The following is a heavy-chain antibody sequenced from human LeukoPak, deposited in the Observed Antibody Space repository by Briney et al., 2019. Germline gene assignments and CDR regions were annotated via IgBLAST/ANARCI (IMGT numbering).Heavy chain of an antibody. Sequence: GGSLRLSCAASGFTFSSYWMHWVRQAPGKGLVWVSRINSDGSSTSYADSVKGRFTIPRDNAKNTLYLQMNSLRAEDTAVYYCAKRSTSDSSGWYNGYWGQGTLVTVSS. J-gene: IGHJ4*02. CDR2: INSDGSST. CDR3: AKRSTSDSSGWYNGY. CDR1: GFTFSSYW. D-gene: IGHD6-19*01. V-gene: IGHV3-74*01.